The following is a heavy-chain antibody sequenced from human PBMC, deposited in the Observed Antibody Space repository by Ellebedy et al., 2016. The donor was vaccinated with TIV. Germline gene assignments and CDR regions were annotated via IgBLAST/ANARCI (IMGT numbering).Heavy chain of an antibody. CDR3: ARGTTVTTESTFDY. Sequence: SVKVSCXASGGTFSSYAISWVRQAPGQGLEWMGGIIPIFGTANYAQKFQGRVTITADESTSTAYMELSSLRSEDTAVYYCARGTTVTTESTFDYWGQGTMVTVSS. CDR2: IIPIFGTA. D-gene: IGHD4-17*01. J-gene: IGHJ4*02. CDR1: GGTFSSYA. V-gene: IGHV1-69*13.